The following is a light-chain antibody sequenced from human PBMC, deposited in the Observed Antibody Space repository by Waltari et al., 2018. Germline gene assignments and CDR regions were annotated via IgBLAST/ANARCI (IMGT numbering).Light chain of an antibody. CDR3: QQANSFPIT. Sequence: DIQMTPSPSSVSASVGDRVTITCRASQDISIWLAWYQQKPGKAPKLLIYAASTLQSGVPSRFSGSGSGTDFTLTISSLQPEDFATYFCQQANSFPITFGQGTRLEIK. CDR1: QDISIW. J-gene: IGKJ5*01. CDR2: AAS. V-gene: IGKV1D-12*01.